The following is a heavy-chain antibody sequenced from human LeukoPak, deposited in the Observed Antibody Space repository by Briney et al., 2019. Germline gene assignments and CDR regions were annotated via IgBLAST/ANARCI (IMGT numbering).Heavy chain of an antibody. D-gene: IGHD1-7*01. Sequence: GSSVKVSCKASGGTFSSYAISWVRQAPGQGLEWMGWIIPIFGTANYAQKFQGRVTITTDESTSTAYMELSSLRSEDTAVYYCAGTGTTGSYYYYMDVWRKGTTVPVSS. CDR2: IIPIFGTA. CDR1: GGTFSSYA. V-gene: IGHV1-69*05. CDR3: AGTGTTGSYYYYMDV. J-gene: IGHJ6*03.